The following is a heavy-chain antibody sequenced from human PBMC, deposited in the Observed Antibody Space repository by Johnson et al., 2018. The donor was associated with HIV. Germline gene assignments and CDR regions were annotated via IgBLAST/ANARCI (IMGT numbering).Heavy chain of an antibody. CDR1: GFTFSSYG. CDR3: ARGEYYYDSSGYSNTPDAFDI. D-gene: IGHD3-22*01. J-gene: IGHJ3*02. Sequence: QVQLVESGGGVVQPGKSLRLSCAASGFTFSSYGMHWVRQAPGKGLEWVAVIWYDGSNKYYADSVKGRFTISRDNSTLYLQMNSLRVEDTAVYYCARGEYYYDSSGYSNTPDAFDIWGQGTMVTVSS. V-gene: IGHV3-33*01. CDR2: IWYDGSNK.